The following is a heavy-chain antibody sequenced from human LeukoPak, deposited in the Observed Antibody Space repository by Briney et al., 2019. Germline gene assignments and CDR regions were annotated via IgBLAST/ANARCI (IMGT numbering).Heavy chain of an antibody. CDR3: ALYSDSSGYDFQH. CDR1: KYSFINYW. Sequence: GESLKISCKGSKYSFINYWIGRVRQMPGKGLEWMGIIYPGDSDTKYSPSFQGQVTMSADKSISTAYLQWSSLKASDSAMYYCALYSDSSGYDFQHWGQGTLVTVFS. J-gene: IGHJ1*01. D-gene: IGHD3-22*01. V-gene: IGHV5-51*01. CDR2: IYPGDSDT.